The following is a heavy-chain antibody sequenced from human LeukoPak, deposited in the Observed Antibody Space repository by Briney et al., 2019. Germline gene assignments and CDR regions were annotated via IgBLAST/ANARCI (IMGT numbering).Heavy chain of an antibody. CDR2: TYYRSKWYN. V-gene: IGHV6-1*01. CDR3: TRAYYYDSSGSLNWFDP. J-gene: IGHJ5*02. D-gene: IGHD3-22*01. CDR1: GDSVSSSRAA. Sequence: SQTLSLTCAISGDSVSSSRAAWTWIRQTPSRGLEWLGRTYYRSKWYNDYAVSVKSRITINPGTSKNQFSLQLNSVTPEDTAVYYCTRAYYYDSSGSLNWFDPWGQGTLVTVSS.